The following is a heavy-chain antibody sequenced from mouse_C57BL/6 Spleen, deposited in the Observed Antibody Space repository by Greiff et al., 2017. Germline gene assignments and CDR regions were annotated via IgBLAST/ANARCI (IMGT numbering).Heavy chain of an antibody. V-gene: IGHV1-82*01. CDR3: ARLRYYAMDY. J-gene: IGHJ4*01. CDR1: GYAFSSSW. Sequence: QVQLQQPGPELVKPGASVKISCKASGYAFSSSWMHWVKQRPGRGLEWIGRIYPGDGDTNYNGKFKGKATLTADKSSSTAYMQLSSLTSEDSAVYFCARLRYYAMDYWGQGTSVTVSS. CDR2: IYPGDGDT.